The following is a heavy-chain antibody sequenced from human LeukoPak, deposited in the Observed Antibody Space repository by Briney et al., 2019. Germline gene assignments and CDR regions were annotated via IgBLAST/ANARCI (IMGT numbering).Heavy chain of an antibody. CDR3: ARQSASSGWYPIDY. D-gene: IGHD6-19*01. CDR2: IYPGDSDT. CDR1: GYSFSTYW. J-gene: IGHJ4*02. Sequence: GESLKISCKSSGYSFSTYWIGWVRQMPGKGLEWMGIIYPGDSDTRYSPSFQGQVTISADKSISTAYLQWSSLKASDTAMYYCARQSASSGWYPIDYWGQGTLVTVSS. V-gene: IGHV5-51*01.